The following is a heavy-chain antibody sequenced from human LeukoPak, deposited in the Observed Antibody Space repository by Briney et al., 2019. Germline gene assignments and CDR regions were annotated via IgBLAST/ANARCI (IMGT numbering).Heavy chain of an antibody. CDR2: IYYSGST. J-gene: IGHJ4*02. CDR1: GGSISSGGYS. V-gene: IGHV4-30-4*07. CDR3: ARDRRGYDFWSGYYQ. Sequence: PSETLSLTCAVSGGSISSGGYSWSWIRQPPGKGLEWIGYIYYSGSTYYNPSLKSRVTISVDTSKNQFSLKLSSVTAADTAVYYCARDRRGYDFWSGYYQWGQGTLVTVSS. D-gene: IGHD3-3*01.